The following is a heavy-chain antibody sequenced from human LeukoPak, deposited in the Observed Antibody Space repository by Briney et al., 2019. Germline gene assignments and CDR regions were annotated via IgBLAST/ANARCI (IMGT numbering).Heavy chain of an antibody. CDR2: INHSGST. D-gene: IGHD6-6*01. V-gene: IGHV4-34*01. J-gene: IGHJ4*02. CDR1: GGSFSGYY. Sequence: PSETLSLTCAVYGGSFSGYYWSWIRQPPGKGLEWIGEINHSGSTNYNPSLKSRVTISVDTSKNQFSLQLNSVTPEDTAVYYCARLEYSSSCFDYWGQGTLVTVSS. CDR3: ARLEYSSSCFDY.